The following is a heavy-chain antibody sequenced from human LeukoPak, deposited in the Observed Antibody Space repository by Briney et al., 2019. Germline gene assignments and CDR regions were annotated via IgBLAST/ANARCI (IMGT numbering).Heavy chain of an antibody. D-gene: IGHD6-13*01. CDR1: GGSFSGYY. CDR2: INHSGST. Sequence: SETLSLTCAVYGGSFSGYYWSWIRQPPGKGLEWIGEINHSGSTNYNPSLKSRVTISVDTSKNQFSLKLSSVTAADTAVYYCAPGLAAAGHFDYWGQGTLVIVSS. V-gene: IGHV4-34*01. J-gene: IGHJ4*02. CDR3: APGLAAAGHFDY.